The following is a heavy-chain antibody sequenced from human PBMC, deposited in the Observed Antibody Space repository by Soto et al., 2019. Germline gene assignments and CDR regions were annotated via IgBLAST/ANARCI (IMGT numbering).Heavy chain of an antibody. CDR1: GCTFSNCW. D-gene: IGHD6-19*01. Sequence: GGSLRLSCAASGCTFSNCWMNWFRQAPGKGLEWVGRIKSKTDGGTTDYAAPVKGRFTISRDDSKNTLYLQMNSLKTEDTAVYYCSIVSSVSLCHQYCMYVWGKGTTVTVS. CDR2: IKSKTDGGTT. CDR3: SIVSSVSLCHQYCMYV. V-gene: IGHV3-15*07. J-gene: IGHJ6*04.